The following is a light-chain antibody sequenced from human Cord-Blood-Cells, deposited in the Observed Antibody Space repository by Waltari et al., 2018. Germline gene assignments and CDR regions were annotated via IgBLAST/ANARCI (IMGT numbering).Light chain of an antibody. Sequence: DIVMTQSPDSLAVSLGERATIHCKYSQSVLYSSNNKNYLAWYQQKTGQPPKLLIYWASTRESGVPDRFSGSGSGTDFTLTISSLQAEDVAVYYCQQYYSTPYTFGQGTKLEIK. CDR2: WAS. CDR3: QQYYSTPYT. J-gene: IGKJ2*01. V-gene: IGKV4-1*01. CDR1: QSVLYSSNNKNY.